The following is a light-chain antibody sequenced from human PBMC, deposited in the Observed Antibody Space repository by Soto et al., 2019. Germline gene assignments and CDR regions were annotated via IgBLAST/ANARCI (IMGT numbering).Light chain of an antibody. CDR3: QQYNGYSGT. Sequence: DIRMTQSPSTLAASVGDRVTITCRASQSVSSWLAWYQQKPGKAPKLLIYDASNLISGVPSRFSGSGSGTEFTLTISSLQPDDFATYYCQQYNGYSGTFXQGTKVDIK. CDR1: QSVSSW. V-gene: IGKV1-5*01. J-gene: IGKJ1*01. CDR2: DAS.